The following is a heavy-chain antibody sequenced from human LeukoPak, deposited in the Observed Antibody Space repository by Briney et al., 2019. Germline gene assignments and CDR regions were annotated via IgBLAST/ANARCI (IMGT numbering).Heavy chain of an antibody. J-gene: IGHJ4*02. CDR1: GFTFSSYA. CDR3: ARDHSGWYGGGHFDY. D-gene: IGHD6-19*01. CDR2: ISYDGNNK. V-gene: IGHV3-30*04. Sequence: GGSLRLSCAVSGFTFSSYAMHWVRQAPGKGLEWVAVISYDGNNKYYADSVKGRFTISRDNSKNTLYLQMNSLRVEDTAVYYCARDHSGWYGGGHFDYWGQGILVTVSS.